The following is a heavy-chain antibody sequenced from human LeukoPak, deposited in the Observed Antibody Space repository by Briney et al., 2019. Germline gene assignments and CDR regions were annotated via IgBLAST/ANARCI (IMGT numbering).Heavy chain of an antibody. J-gene: IGHJ3*02. CDR2: INWNGGST. Sequence: GGSLRLSCAASGFIFDDYGMSWVRQAPGKGLEWVSGINWNGGSTGYADSVKGRFTISRDNAKNSLYLQMNSLRAEDTALYYCARGRCSGGSCYNAFDIWGQGTMVTVSS. D-gene: IGHD2-15*01. V-gene: IGHV3-20*04. CDR3: ARGRCSGGSCYNAFDI. CDR1: GFIFDDYG.